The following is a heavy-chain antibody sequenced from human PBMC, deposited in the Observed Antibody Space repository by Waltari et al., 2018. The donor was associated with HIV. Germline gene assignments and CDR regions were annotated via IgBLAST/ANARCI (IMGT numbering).Heavy chain of an antibody. Sequence: QVQLQESGPGLVKPSQTLSLTCTVSGGSISSGSYYWSWIRQPAGKGLEWIGRIYTSGSTNYNPSLKSRVTISVDTSKNQFSLKLSSVTAADTAVYYCAREGQQLVLSYFDYWGQGTLVTVSS. CDR2: IYTSGST. J-gene: IGHJ4*02. V-gene: IGHV4-61*02. D-gene: IGHD6-13*01. CDR3: AREGQQLVLSYFDY. CDR1: GGSISSGSYY.